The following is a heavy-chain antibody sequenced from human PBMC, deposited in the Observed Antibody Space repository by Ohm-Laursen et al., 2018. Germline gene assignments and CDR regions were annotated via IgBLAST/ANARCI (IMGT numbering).Heavy chain of an antibody. D-gene: IGHD1-26*01. CDR2: IDDNGTT. Sequence: SDTLSLTCTVSGDSISGRYWSWIRQPPGKGLEWIGNIDDNGTTNYNPSLQIRVTISIYTSKNQFSLQLRFVTAADTAVYHCAGAPNLYYFDYWGQGTLVTVSS. V-gene: IGHV4-59*08. CDR3: AGAPNLYYFDY. J-gene: IGHJ4*02. CDR1: GDSISGRY.